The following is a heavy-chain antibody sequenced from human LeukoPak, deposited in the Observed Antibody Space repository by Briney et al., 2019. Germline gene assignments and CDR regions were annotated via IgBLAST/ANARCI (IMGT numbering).Heavy chain of an antibody. V-gene: IGHV3-23*01. Sequence: GGSLRLSCAASGFTVSSNYMSWVRQAPGKGLEWVSAISGSGGSTYYADSVKGRFTISRDNSKNTLYLQMNSLRAEDTAVYYCAKVPTTMEWLFDMPDYWGQGTLVTVSS. CDR2: ISGSGGST. CDR1: GFTVSSNY. J-gene: IGHJ4*02. CDR3: AKVPTTMEWLFDMPDY. D-gene: IGHD3-3*01.